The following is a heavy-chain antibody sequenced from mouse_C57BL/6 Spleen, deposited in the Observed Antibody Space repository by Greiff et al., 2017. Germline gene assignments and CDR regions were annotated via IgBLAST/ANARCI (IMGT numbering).Heavy chain of an antibody. CDR2: INPNNGGT. CDR3: ARGAYYYGSSYDYYAMDY. V-gene: IGHV1-22*01. Sequence: EVKLQESGPELVKPGASVKMSCKASGYTFTDYNMHWVKQSHGKSLEWIGYINPNNGGTSYNQKFKGKATLTVNKSSSTAYMELRSLTSEDSAVYYCARGAYYYGSSYDYYAMDYWGQGTSVTVSS. D-gene: IGHD1-1*01. J-gene: IGHJ4*01. CDR1: GYTFTDYN.